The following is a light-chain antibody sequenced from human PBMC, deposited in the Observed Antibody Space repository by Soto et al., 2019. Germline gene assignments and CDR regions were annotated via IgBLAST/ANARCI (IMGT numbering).Light chain of an antibody. CDR3: QSYDSSLSGVV. V-gene: IGLV1-40*01. J-gene: IGLJ2*01. Sequence: QSVLTQPPSVSGAPGQRVTISCTGSSSNIGAGYDVHWYQQLPGTAPKLLIYGNSNRPSGVPDRFSGSKSGTSASLAITGLQAEDEADYYCQSYDSSLSGVVFGGGTKV. CDR1: SSNIGAGYD. CDR2: GNS.